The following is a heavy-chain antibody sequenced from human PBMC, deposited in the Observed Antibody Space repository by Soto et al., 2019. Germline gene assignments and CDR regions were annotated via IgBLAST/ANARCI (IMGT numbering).Heavy chain of an antibody. CDR2: ISYDGSYK. CDR3: AKNFIPLSPDLYFDY. V-gene: IGHV3-30*18. J-gene: IGHJ4*01. Sequence: HPGGSLRLSCAASGFTFRGYSMHWARQAPGRGLEWVAVISYDGSYKSYEDSVKSRFTISRDNYKNTLHLQMDSLRAEDTAVYYCAKNFIPLSPDLYFDYWGHGTLVTFSS. D-gene: IGHD3-16*01. CDR1: GFTFRGYS.